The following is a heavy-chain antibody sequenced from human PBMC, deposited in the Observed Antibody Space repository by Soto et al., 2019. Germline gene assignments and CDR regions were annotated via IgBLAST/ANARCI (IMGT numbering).Heavy chain of an antibody. CDR2: INPNSGGT. Sequence: QVQLVQSGAEVKKPGASVKVSCKASGYTFTGYYMHWVRQAPGQGLEWMGWINPNSGGTNYAQKFQGWVTMTRDTSISTAYMELSRLRSVDTAVYYCARGGSPGGGYNWFDPWGQGTLVTVSS. J-gene: IGHJ5*02. D-gene: IGHD2-15*01. CDR1: GYTFTGYY. V-gene: IGHV1-2*04. CDR3: ARGGSPGGGYNWFDP.